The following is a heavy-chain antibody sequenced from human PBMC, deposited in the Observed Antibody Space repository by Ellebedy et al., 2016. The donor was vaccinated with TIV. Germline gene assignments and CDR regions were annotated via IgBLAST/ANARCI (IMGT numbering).Heavy chain of an antibody. J-gene: IGHJ4*02. CDR1: GYTFTGYY. D-gene: IGHD5-12*01. CDR3: ARDRGSWLRLLDY. Sequence: ASVKVSCKASGYTFTGYYMHWVRQAPGQGLEWTRGFDPDDGETIYAQKFQGRVTMTEDTSTDTAYMELSSLRSEDTAVYYCARDRGSWLRLLDYWGQGTLVTVSS. V-gene: IGHV1-24*01. CDR2: FDPDDGET.